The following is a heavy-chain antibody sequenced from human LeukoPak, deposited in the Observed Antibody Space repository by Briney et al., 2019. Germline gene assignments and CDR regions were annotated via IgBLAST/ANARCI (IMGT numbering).Heavy chain of an antibody. CDR1: GFTFSSYW. CDR3: ARIYSGSYYPSIFDY. Sequence: GGSLRLSCAASGFTFSSYWMHWVRQAPGKGLVWVSRINSDGSSTSYADSVKGRFTISRDNAKNTLYLQMNSLRAEGTAVYYCARIYSGSYYPSIFDYWGQGTLVTVSS. J-gene: IGHJ4*02. V-gene: IGHV3-74*01. CDR2: INSDGSST. D-gene: IGHD1-26*01.